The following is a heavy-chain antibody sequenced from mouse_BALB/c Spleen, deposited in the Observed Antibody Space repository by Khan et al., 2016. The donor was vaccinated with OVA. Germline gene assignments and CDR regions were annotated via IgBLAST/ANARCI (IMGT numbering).Heavy chain of an antibody. Sequence: EVELVESGGGLVQPGGSRKLSCAASGFTFSDYGMAWIRQGPGKGPEWITFISSLAYTFYYADTVTGRFTISRENAKNILYLEMNSLRSDDTAMYYCARGGTGGFAYWGQGTLVTVSA. CDR3: ARGGTGGFAY. CDR1: GFTFSDYG. V-gene: IGHV5-15*02. J-gene: IGHJ3*01. D-gene: IGHD3-1*01. CDR2: ISSLAYTF.